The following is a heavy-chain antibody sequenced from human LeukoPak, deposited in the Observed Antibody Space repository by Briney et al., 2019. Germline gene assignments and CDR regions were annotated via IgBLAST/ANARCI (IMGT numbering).Heavy chain of an antibody. V-gene: IGHV4-59*04. D-gene: IGHD6-19*01. CDR3: ARIAVTDYNWFDP. CDR1: GGSISSYY. J-gene: IGHJ5*02. Sequence: SETLSLTCTVSGGSISSYYWSWIRQPPGKGLEWIGYIYYSGSTYYNPSLDSRVTISVDTSKNHFSLKLSSVTAADTAVYYCARIAVTDYNWFDPWGQGTLVTVSS. CDR2: IYYSGST.